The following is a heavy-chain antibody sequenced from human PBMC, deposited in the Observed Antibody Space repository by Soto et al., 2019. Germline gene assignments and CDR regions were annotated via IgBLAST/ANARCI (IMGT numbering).Heavy chain of an antibody. CDR3: VRGTDPNAHFYVAV. Sequence: EVQLVESGGGLVQPGGSLRLSCAASGFTFTDHYMDWVRQAPGKGLEWIGRIRNKPRGYTTEYAASVTGRFTISREDAPKSVYLQMNSPKTEDTAMYFCVRGTDPNAHFYVAVWGNGIMVTVSS. D-gene: IGHD4-17*01. CDR1: GFTFTDHY. V-gene: IGHV3-72*01. J-gene: IGHJ6*03. CDR2: IRNKPRGYTT.